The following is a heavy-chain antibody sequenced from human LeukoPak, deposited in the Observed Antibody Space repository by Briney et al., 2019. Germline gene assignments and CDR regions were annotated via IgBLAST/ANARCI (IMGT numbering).Heavy chain of an antibody. V-gene: IGHV3-74*01. CDR1: GFTFSSYW. CDR2: INSDGSST. D-gene: IGHD3-3*01. CDR3: ARDLGYYYDFWSGYYRFDY. J-gene: IGHJ4*02. Sequence: GGSLRLSCAASGFTFSSYWMHWVRHAPGKGLVWVSRINSDGSSTSYADSVKGRFTISRDNAKNTLYLQMNSLRAEDTAVYYCARDLGYYYDFWSGYYRFDYWGQGTLVTVSS.